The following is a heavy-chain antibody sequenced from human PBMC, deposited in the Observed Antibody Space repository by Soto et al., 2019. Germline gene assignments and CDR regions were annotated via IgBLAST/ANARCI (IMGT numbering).Heavy chain of an antibody. Sequence: QVQLQESGPGLVKPSGTLSLTCAVSGGSVSSGNWWSWVRQPPGKGLEWIGETYHSGTTNYNPSLKSRVTISLDKSKNQISLNLRSVTAADKAVDYCARHVAVPGTRGFYYWGQGTLVTVSS. CDR1: GGSVSSGNW. J-gene: IGHJ4*02. CDR3: ARHVAVPGTRGFYY. CDR2: TYHSGTT. D-gene: IGHD6-19*01. V-gene: IGHV4-4*02.